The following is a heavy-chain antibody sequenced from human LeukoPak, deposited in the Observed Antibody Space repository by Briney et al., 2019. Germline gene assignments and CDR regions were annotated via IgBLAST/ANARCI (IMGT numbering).Heavy chain of an antibody. J-gene: IGHJ4*02. CDR3: ASSPSGYFDH. CDR1: GGSISSYY. V-gene: IGHV4-59*01. Sequence: SETLSLTCTVSGGSISSYYWNWIRQPPGKGLEWIGYIYYTGSANYNPALKSRVAISLDMSKNQFSLKLSSVTAADTAVYYCASSPSGYFDHWGQGTPVTVSS. CDR2: IYYTGSA.